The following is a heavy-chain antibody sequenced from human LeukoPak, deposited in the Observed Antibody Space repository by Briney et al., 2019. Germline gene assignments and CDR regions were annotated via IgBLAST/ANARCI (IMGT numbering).Heavy chain of an antibody. CDR3: ARGGDVPAAPGDAFDI. CDR1: DDSISSYY. J-gene: IGHJ3*02. V-gene: IGHV4-59*08. D-gene: IGHD2-2*01. Sequence: SETLSLTCTVSDDSISSYYWSWIRQPPGKGLEWIGYIYYSGSTNYNPSLKSRGTISLDTSKKQFSLSLRSVTAADTAVYYCARGGDVPAAPGDAFDIWGQGTMVTVSS. CDR2: IYYSGST.